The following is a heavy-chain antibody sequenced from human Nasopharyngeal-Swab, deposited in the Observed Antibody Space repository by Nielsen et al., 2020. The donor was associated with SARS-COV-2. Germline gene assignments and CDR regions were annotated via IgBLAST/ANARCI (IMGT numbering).Heavy chain of an antibody. V-gene: IGHV1-58*01. J-gene: IGHJ4*02. D-gene: IGHD5-24*01. Sequence: SVKVSCKASGFTFSGSAVQWVRQARGQRLEWIGWIVLGIDKTDYAQKFQDRVTIARDMSASTVYMQLSSLRSEDTALYYCATLSAPRDGNNRAPMGWGQGTLVTVSS. CDR3: ATLSAPRDGNNRAPMG. CDR1: GFTFSGSA. CDR2: IVLGIDKT.